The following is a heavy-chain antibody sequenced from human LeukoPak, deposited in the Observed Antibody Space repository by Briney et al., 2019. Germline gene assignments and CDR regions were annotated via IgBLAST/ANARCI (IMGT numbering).Heavy chain of an antibody. CDR3: ARGGSSSLPGY. J-gene: IGHJ4*02. CDR1: GGSISSYY. CDR2: IYYSGST. V-gene: IGHV4-39*07. Sequence: SETLSLTCTVSGGSISSYYWGWIRQPPGKGLEWIGSIYYSGSTYYNPSLKSRVTISVDTSKNQFSLKLSSVTAADTAVYYCARGGSSSLPGYWGQGTLVTASS. D-gene: IGHD6-13*01.